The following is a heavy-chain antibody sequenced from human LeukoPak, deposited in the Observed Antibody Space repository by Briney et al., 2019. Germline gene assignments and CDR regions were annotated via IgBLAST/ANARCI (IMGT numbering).Heavy chain of an antibody. CDR1: GFTFGDYA. J-gene: IGHJ4*02. V-gene: IGHV3-43*02. CDR3: AKDIENYDSTGHFDY. D-gene: IGHD3-22*01. Sequence: GGSLRLSCAASGFTFGDYAMHWVRQVPGKGLEWVSLISGDGYITYYADSVKGRSTVSRDNSKNSLYLQMNGLRIEDTAFYYCAKDIENYDSTGHFDYWGQGTLVTVSS. CDR2: ISGDGYIT.